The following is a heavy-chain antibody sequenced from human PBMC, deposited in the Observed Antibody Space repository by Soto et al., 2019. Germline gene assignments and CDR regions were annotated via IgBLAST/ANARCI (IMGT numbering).Heavy chain of an antibody. J-gene: IGHJ6*02. CDR3: AREIFEVGGGSYYYYGMDV. CDR2: IYYGGST. V-gene: IGHV4-30-4*01. Sequence: QVQLQESGPGLVKPSQTLSLTCTVSGGSISSGDYYWSWIRQPPGKGLEWIGYIYYGGSTYYNPSLKSRVTISVDTSKNQFSLKLSSVTAADTAVYYCAREIFEVGGGSYYYYGMDVWGQGTTVTVSS. D-gene: IGHD3-3*01. CDR1: GGSISSGDYY.